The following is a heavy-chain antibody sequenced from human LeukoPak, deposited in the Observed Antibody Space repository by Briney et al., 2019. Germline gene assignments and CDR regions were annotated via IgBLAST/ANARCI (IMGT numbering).Heavy chain of an antibody. Sequence: ASVKVSCKASGYTFTSYAMHWVRQAPGQRLEWMGWINAGNGNTKYSQKFQGRVTITRDTSASTAYMELSSLRSEDTAVNYCARVVLYCSSTSCSLDFWGQGTLVTVSS. CDR3: ARVVLYCSSTSCSLDF. V-gene: IGHV1-3*01. J-gene: IGHJ4*02. CDR1: GYTFTSYA. D-gene: IGHD2-2*01. CDR2: INAGNGNT.